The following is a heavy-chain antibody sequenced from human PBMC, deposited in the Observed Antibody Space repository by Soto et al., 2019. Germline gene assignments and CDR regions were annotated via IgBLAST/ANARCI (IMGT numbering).Heavy chain of an antibody. CDR1: GGSFSGYY. Sequence: SETLSLTCAVYGGSFSGYYWSWIRQPPGKGLEWIGEINHSGSTNYNPSLKSRVTISVDTSKNQFSLKLSSVTAADTAVYYCASHIATDWFDPWGQATLVTVS. J-gene: IGHJ5*02. D-gene: IGHD2-21*01. CDR3: ASHIATDWFDP. CDR2: INHSGST. V-gene: IGHV4-34*01.